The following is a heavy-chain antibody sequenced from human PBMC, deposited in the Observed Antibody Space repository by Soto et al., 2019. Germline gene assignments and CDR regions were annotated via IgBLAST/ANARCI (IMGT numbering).Heavy chain of an antibody. CDR3: AKDRVALAGMGFFDS. Sequence: EVQLLESGGGLVPPGGSLRLSCAASGFSLSNFALSWVRQAPGKGLEWVSVISANGGRATYAVSVKGRFTISRDNSKNELYLEMSSLRADDTATYYCAKDRVALAGMGFFDSWGQGTLVIVSS. J-gene: IGHJ4*02. V-gene: IGHV3-23*01. CDR1: GFSLSNFA. CDR2: ISANGGRA. D-gene: IGHD6-19*01.